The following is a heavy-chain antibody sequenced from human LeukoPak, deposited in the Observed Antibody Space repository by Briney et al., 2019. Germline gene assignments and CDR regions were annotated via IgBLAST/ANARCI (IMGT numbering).Heavy chain of an antibody. J-gene: IGHJ6*03. V-gene: IGHV4-39*07. Sequence: SETLSLTCTVSGGSISSSSYYWGWIRQPPGKGLEWIGSIYYSGSTYYNPSLKSRVTISVDTSKNQFSLKLSSVTAADTAVYYCARNRIYSYGYSDYYYMDVWGKGTTVTISS. D-gene: IGHD5-18*01. CDR1: GGSISSSSYY. CDR3: ARNRIYSYGYSDYYYMDV. CDR2: IYYSGST.